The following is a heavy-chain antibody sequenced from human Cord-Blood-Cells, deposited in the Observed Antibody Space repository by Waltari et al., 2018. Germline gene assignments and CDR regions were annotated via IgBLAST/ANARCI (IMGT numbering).Heavy chain of an antibody. Sequence: EVQLLESGGGLVQPGGSLRLSCAASGFTFSSYAMSWVRQAPGKGLGWVSAISGSGGSTYYAAAVKGRFTIARDNSKNTLYLQMNSLRAEDTAVYYCAKDRLVGMDVWGQGTTVTVSS. CDR1: GFTFSSYA. V-gene: IGHV3-23*01. CDR2: ISGSGGST. CDR3: AKDRLVGMDV. D-gene: IGHD6-6*01. J-gene: IGHJ6*02.